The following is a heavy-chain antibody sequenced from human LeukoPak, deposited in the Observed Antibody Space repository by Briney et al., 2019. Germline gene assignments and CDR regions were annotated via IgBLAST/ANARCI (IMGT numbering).Heavy chain of an antibody. CDR1: GFIFRLFA. V-gene: IGHV3-23*01. CDR3: AKEGAYYDVWSGSGWDC. CDR2: IPCSGGDT. Sequence: GRTLRLSCASWGFIFRLFAMRWVRGARGKGLVCGSAIPCSGGDTYYADSLKGRFPIPRDNPKTMLYMKMRSLRAEDMAVYYCAKEGAYYDVWSGSGWDCWGQGTLVTVSS. D-gene: IGHD3-3*01. J-gene: IGHJ4*02.